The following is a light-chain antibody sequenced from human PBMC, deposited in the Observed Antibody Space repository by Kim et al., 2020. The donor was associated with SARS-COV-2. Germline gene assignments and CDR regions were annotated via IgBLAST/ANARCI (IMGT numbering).Light chain of an antibody. CDR3: QSYDSDRSSWV. J-gene: IGLJ3*02. CDR2: ANT. Sequence: TITISATSSTSSIGSGYDAHWYQQLPGTAPKLLIYANTNRPSGGPDRFSGSNASTSVSHAITGPQAKDEADDDCQSYDSDRSSWVFGGGTQLTVL. V-gene: IGLV1-40*01. CDR1: TSSIGSGYD.